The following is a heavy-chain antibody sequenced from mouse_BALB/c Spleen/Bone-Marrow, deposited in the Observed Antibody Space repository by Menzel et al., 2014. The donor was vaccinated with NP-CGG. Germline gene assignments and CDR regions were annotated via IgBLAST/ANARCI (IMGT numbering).Heavy chain of an antibody. CDR3: SRDYGGTAWFAY. CDR1: CFKFKDTH. Sequence: EVQLQQSGAELVKPGASVKLSCTASCFKFKDTHMHWVKQKPEQGLEWIGRIDPASGDTKYDPKFQGKAAITGDTSSNTAYLQLSSLTSEDTAVYYCSRDYGGTAWFAYWGQGTLVTVSA. J-gene: IGHJ3*01. V-gene: IGHV14-3*02. CDR2: IDPASGDT. D-gene: IGHD1-1*01.